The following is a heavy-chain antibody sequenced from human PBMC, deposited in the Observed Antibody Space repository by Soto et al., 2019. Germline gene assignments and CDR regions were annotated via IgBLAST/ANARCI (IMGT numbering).Heavy chain of an antibody. CDR1: CGSFSGDY. J-gene: IGHJ5*02. Sequence: SETLSLTCAVYCGSFSGDYWSWIRQPPGKGLEWIGEINHSGSTNYNPSLKSRVTISVDTSKNQFSLKLSSVTAADTAVYYCASGYCSSTSCYASNWFDPWGQGTLVTVSS. D-gene: IGHD2-2*01. CDR2: INHSGST. CDR3: ASGYCSSTSCYASNWFDP. V-gene: IGHV4-34*01.